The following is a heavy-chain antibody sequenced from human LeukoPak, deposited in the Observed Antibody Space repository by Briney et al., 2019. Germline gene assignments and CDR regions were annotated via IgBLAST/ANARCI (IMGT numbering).Heavy chain of an antibody. CDR1: GGSISRYY. CDR3: ARAYSSSSPFDY. J-gene: IGHJ4*02. Sequence: SETLSLTCTVSGGSISRYYWSWIRQPPGKGLEWIGYIYYSGGTNYNPSLKSRVTISVDTSKNQFSLKLSSVTAADTAVYYCARAYSSSSPFDYWGQGTLVTVSS. V-gene: IGHV4-59*01. CDR2: IYYSGGT. D-gene: IGHD6-6*01.